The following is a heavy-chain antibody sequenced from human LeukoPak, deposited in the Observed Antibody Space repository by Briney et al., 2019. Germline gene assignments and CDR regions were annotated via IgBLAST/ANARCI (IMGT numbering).Heavy chain of an antibody. CDR3: AKVARGSGSYPFDY. CDR1: GFTFNNYA. D-gene: IGHD3-10*01. V-gene: IGHV3-23*01. Sequence: GGSLRLSCAASGFTFNNYAMSWVRQAPGKGLEWVSAISNSGGSTFYADSVKGRFTISRDNSNNTLYLQMNSLRAEDTAVYYCAKVARGSGSYPFDYWGQGTLVTVSS. CDR2: ISNSGGST. J-gene: IGHJ4*02.